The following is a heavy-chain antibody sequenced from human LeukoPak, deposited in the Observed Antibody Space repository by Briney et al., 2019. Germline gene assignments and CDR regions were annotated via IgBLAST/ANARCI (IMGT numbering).Heavy chain of an antibody. CDR2: IIPIFGTA. D-gene: IGHD6-19*01. CDR3: ARVGWGEQWPPSAGAFDI. J-gene: IGHJ3*02. CDR1: GGTFSSYA. Sequence: ASVTVSCKASGGTFSSYAISWVRQAPGQGLEWMGGIIPIFGTANYAQKFQGRVTITADKSTSTAYMELSSLRSADTAVYYCARVGWGEQWPPSAGAFDIWGQGTMVTVSS. V-gene: IGHV1-69*06.